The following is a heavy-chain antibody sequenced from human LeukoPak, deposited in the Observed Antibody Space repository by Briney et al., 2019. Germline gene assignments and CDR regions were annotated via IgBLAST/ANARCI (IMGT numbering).Heavy chain of an antibody. V-gene: IGHV1-69*13. CDR1: GGTLRSHA. J-gene: IGHJ4*02. CDR2: IIPIFGIT. CDR3: ARGRTPYCSGGSCYHFDY. D-gene: IGHD2-15*01. Sequence: SVKVSCKASGGTLRSHAISWVRQAPGQGLEWMGGIIPIFGITNYAQKFQGRVTITADESTSTAYMDLSSLRSEDTAVYYCARGRTPYCSGGSCYHFDYWGQGTLVTVSS.